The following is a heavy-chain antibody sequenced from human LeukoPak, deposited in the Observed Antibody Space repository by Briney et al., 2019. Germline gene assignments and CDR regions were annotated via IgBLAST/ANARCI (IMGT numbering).Heavy chain of an antibody. CDR1: RFTFSSYG. Sequence: GGSLRLSCAASRFTFSSYGMSWVRQAPGKGLEWVSGISSSGGSTYYADSVKGRFAISRDNSRNTLYLQMNSLRAEDTTVYYCARHLLWFGELSGGFDYWGQGTLVTVSS. V-gene: IGHV3-23*01. CDR3: ARHLLWFGELSGGFDY. D-gene: IGHD3-10*01. CDR2: ISSSGGST. J-gene: IGHJ4*02.